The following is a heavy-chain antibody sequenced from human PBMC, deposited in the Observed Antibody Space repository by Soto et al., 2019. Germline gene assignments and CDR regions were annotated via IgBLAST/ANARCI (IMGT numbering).Heavy chain of an antibody. J-gene: IGHJ6*02. CDR3: ARAAEEAYYYYGMDV. Sequence: VQLVESGGGVVQPGRSLRLSCAASGFTFSSYAMHWVRQAPGKGLEWVAVISYDGSNKYYADSVKGRFTISRDNSKNTLYLQMNSLRAEDTAVYYCARAAEEAYYYYGMDVWGQGTTVTVSS. CDR1: GFTFSSYA. CDR2: ISYDGSNK. V-gene: IGHV3-30-3*01.